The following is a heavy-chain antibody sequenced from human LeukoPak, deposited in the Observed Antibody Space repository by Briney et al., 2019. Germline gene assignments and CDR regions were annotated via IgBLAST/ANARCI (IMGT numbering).Heavy chain of an antibody. CDR1: GGSISSYY. CDR2: IYYSGST. CDR3: ARARRIRAFDI. Sequence: PSETLSLTCTVSGGSISSYYWSWIRQPPGKGLEWIGYIYYSGSTNYNPSLKSRVTISVDTSKNQFSLKLSSVTAADTAVYYCARARRIRAFDIWGQGTMVTVSS. J-gene: IGHJ3*02. V-gene: IGHV4-59*01. D-gene: IGHD2-15*01.